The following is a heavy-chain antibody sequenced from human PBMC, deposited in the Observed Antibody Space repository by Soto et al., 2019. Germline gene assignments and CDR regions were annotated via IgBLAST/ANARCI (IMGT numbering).Heavy chain of an antibody. V-gene: IGHV1-69*13. CDR1: ATTFSSYA. D-gene: IGHD6-13*01. Sequence: SAVKVSSKASATTFSSYAISWVRQVPRQGLEWMGGIIPIFGTANYAQKFQGRVTITADESTSTAYMELSSLRSEDTAGYYCARDFRISWYGRDDSVYIRG. CDR2: IIPIFGTA. J-gene: IGHJ3*02. CDR3: ARDFRISWYGRDDSVYI.